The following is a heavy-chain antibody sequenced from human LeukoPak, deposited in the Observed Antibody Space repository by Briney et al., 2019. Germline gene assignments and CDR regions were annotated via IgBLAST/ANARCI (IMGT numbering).Heavy chain of an antibody. Sequence: SETLSLTCTVSGYSISSGYYWGWILQPPGKGLEWIVSIYHSGSTYYNPSLKSRVTISIDTSKNQFSLKLSSVTAADTAVYYCARRIYDSRGYTFDYWGQGTLVTVSS. CDR3: ARRIYDSRGYTFDY. CDR2: IYHSGST. V-gene: IGHV4-38-2*02. D-gene: IGHD3-22*01. CDR1: GYSISSGYY. J-gene: IGHJ4*02.